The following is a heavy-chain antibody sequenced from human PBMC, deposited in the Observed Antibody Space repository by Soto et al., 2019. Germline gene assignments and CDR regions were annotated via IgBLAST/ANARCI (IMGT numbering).Heavy chain of an antibody. J-gene: IGHJ4*02. CDR3: ARDPGYYDILTGYPPAFDY. CDR1: GFTFSSYG. D-gene: IGHD3-9*01. CDR2: IWYDGSNK. V-gene: IGHV3-33*01. Sequence: QVQLVESGGGVVQPGRSLRLSCAASGFTFSSYGMHWVRQAPGKGLEGVALIWYDGSNKYYADSVKGRFTISRDNSKNTLYLQMNSLRAEDTAVYYCARDPGYYDILTGYPPAFDYWGQGILVTVSS.